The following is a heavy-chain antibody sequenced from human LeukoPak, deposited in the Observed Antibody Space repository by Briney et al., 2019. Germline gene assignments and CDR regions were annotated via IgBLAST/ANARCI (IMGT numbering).Heavy chain of an antibody. D-gene: IGHD3-10*01. Sequence: SETLSLTCTVSGGSISSYYWSWIRQPPGKGLEWIGYIYYSGSTNYNPSLKSRVTISVDTSKNQFSLKLSSVTAADTAVYYCARSRLLWFGELRALDIWGQGTMVTVSS. CDR1: GGSISSYY. J-gene: IGHJ3*02. CDR2: IYYSGST. CDR3: ARSRLLWFGELRALDI. V-gene: IGHV4-59*01.